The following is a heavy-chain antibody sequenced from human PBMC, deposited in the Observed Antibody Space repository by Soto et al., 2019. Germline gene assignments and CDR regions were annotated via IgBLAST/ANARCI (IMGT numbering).Heavy chain of an antibody. CDR3: ARDINNRDYYYGLDV. Sequence: GGSLRLSCVASGFVFKNYEMNWVRQAPGKGLEWISYISNSGNTIYVADSMRGRFTISRDNAKNSLFLQMNSLRADDTAVYYCARDINNRDYYYGLDVWGQGTTVTVSS. J-gene: IGHJ6*02. V-gene: IGHV3-48*03. D-gene: IGHD1-20*01. CDR1: GFVFKNYE. CDR2: ISNSGNTI.